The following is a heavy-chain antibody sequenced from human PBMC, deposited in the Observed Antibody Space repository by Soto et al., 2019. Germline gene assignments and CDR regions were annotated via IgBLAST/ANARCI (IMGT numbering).Heavy chain of an antibody. Sequence: GGSLRLSCAASGFTFSSYAMSWVRQAPGKGLEWVSAISGSGGSTYYADSVKGRFTISRDNSKNTLYLQMNSLRAEDTAVYYCAKDCAGWFGEVNWFDPWGQGTLVTVSS. V-gene: IGHV3-23*01. CDR2: ISGSGGST. CDR1: GFTFSSYA. CDR3: AKDCAGWFGEVNWFDP. J-gene: IGHJ5*02. D-gene: IGHD3-10*01.